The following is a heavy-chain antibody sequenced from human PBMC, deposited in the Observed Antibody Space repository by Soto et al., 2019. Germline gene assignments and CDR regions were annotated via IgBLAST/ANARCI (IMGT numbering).Heavy chain of an antibody. J-gene: IGHJ6*02. V-gene: IGHV3-21*01. CDR1: GFTFSSYS. Sequence: GGSLRLSCAASGFTFSSYSMNWVRQAPGKGLEWVSSISSSSSYRYYADSVKGRFTISRDNTKNSLYLQMNSLRAEDTAVYYCARDKVDDYGDPRNSNYYYGMDVWGQGTTVTVSS. CDR2: ISSSSSYR. D-gene: IGHD4-17*01. CDR3: ARDKVDDYGDPRNSNYYYGMDV.